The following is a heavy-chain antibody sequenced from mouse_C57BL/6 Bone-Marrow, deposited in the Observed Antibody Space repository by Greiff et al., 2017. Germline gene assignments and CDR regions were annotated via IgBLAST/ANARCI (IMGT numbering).Heavy chain of an antibody. CDR1: GYTFTDYE. Sequence: QVQLQQSGAELVRPGASVTLSCKASGYTFTDYEMHWVKQTPVHGLEWIGAIDPETGGTDYNQKFKGKAILTADKSSSTAYMELSSLTSEDSAVYYCTRGDYDYAWFAYWGQGTLVTVSA. V-gene: IGHV1-15*01. J-gene: IGHJ3*01. D-gene: IGHD2-4*01. CDR2: IDPETGGT. CDR3: TRGDYDYAWFAY.